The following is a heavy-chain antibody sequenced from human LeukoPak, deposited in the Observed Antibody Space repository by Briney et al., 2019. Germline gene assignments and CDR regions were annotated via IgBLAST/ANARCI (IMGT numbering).Heavy chain of an antibody. CDR3: ARDNGAAAGTGAFDI. CDR2: ISGVGRST. D-gene: IGHD6-13*01. J-gene: IGHJ3*02. Sequence: GGSLRLSCSASGFIFSSYGMSWVRQAPGKGLEWVSAISGVGRSTYYADSVKGRFTISRDNSKNTLYLQMNSLRAEDTAVYYCARDNGAAAGTGAFDIWGQGTMVTVSS. V-gene: IGHV3-23*01. CDR1: GFIFSSYG.